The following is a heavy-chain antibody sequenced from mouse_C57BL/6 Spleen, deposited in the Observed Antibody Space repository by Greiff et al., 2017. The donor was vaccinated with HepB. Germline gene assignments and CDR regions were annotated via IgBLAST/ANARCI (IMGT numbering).Heavy chain of an antibody. Sequence: EVKLMESGPGLVKPSQSLSLTCSVTGYSITSGYYWNWIRQFPGNKLEWMGYISYDGSNNYNPSLKNRISITRDTSKNQFFLKLNSVTTEDTATYYCARDYYGSEAYWGQGTLVTVSA. J-gene: IGHJ3*01. D-gene: IGHD1-1*01. V-gene: IGHV3-6*01. CDR2: ISYDGSN. CDR3: ARDYYGSEAY. CDR1: GYSITSGYY.